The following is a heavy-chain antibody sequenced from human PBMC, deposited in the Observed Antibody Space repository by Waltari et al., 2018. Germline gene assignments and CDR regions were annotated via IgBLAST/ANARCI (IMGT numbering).Heavy chain of an antibody. V-gene: IGHV4-34*01. CDR3: GRAPATSWFGYSVY. Sequence: QVQLQQWGAGLLKPSETLSLTCGESGASFGGFYWSWIRQAPGKGLEWIGDITHTGDSNIHPSLKSRLTISVDTSKRQFSLELTSVTPADTAVYYCGRAPATSWFGYSVYWGQGTVVTVSS. CDR2: ITHTGDS. D-gene: IGHD2-2*01. J-gene: IGHJ4*02. CDR1: GASFGGFY.